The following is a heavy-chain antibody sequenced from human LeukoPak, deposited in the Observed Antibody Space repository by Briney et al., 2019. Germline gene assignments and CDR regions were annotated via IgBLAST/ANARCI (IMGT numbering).Heavy chain of an antibody. CDR1: GYTFTSYG. V-gene: IGHV1-18*01. J-gene: IGHJ4*02. Sequence: ASVKVSCKASGYTFTSYGISWVRQAPGQGLEWMGWISAYNGNTNYAQKLQGRVTMTTDTSTSTAYMELRSLRSDDTAVYYCATARLPIYDSSGYYYYYWGQGTLVTVSS. D-gene: IGHD3-22*01. CDR3: ATARLPIYDSSGYYYYY. CDR2: ISAYNGNT.